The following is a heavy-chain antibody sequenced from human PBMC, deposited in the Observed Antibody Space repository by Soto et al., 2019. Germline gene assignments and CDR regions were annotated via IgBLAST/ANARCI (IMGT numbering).Heavy chain of an antibody. J-gene: IGHJ4*02. D-gene: IGHD2-15*01. Sequence: QVQLQQWGAGLLKPSETLSLTCAVYGGSFSGYYWSWIRQPPGKGLEWIGEINHSGSTNYNPSLKSRVTISVDTSKNQFSLKLSSVTAADTAVYYCARGPLGGYCSGGSCYSDDYWGQGTLVTVSS. V-gene: IGHV4-34*01. CDR3: ARGPLGGYCSGGSCYSDDY. CDR2: INHSGST. CDR1: GGSFSGYY.